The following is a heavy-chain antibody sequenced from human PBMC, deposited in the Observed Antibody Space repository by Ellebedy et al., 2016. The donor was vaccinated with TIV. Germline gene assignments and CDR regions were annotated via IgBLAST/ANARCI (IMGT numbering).Heavy chain of an antibody. CDR2: ISGSGGST. Sequence: GESLKISCAASGFTFSSYAMSWVRQAPGKGLEWVSAISGSGGSTYYADSVKGRFTISRDNAKNSLYLQMNSLRAEDTAVYYCARVAVRGVIASWGQGILVAVSS. D-gene: IGHD3-10*01. J-gene: IGHJ5*02. CDR1: GFTFSSYA. CDR3: ARVAVRGVIAS. V-gene: IGHV3-23*01.